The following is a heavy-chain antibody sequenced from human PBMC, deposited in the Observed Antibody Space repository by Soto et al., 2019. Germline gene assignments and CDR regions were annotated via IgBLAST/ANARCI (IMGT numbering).Heavy chain of an antibody. J-gene: IGHJ6*02. CDR3: ARESGGYDSSTRYGLDV. CDR2: IYYSGST. V-gene: IGHV4-31*03. Sequence: KASETLSLTCSVSGGSISSVGHYWTWIRQQPXKGLEWIGYIYYSGSTDYNPSLKSRVTISVDRSKNQFSLNLSSVTAADTAIYYCARESGGYDSSTRYGLDVWGQGTTVTVSS. CDR1: GGSISSVGHY. D-gene: IGHD6-25*01.